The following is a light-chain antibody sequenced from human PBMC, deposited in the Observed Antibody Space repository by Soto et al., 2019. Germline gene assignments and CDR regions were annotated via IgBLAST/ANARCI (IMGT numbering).Light chain of an antibody. Sequence: EIVMTQSPATLSVSPGETATLSCRASQSVSSNLAWYQQKPGQAPRLLIYVASTRATGIPARFTGSGFGTEFTLTISSLQSEDFAVYYCQQYINWPRTFGQGTKLEIK. CDR1: QSVSSN. CDR3: QQYINWPRT. CDR2: VAS. J-gene: IGKJ2*01. V-gene: IGKV3-15*01.